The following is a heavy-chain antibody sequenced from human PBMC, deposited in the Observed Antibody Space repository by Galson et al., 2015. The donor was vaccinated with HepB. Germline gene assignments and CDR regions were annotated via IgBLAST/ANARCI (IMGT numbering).Heavy chain of an antibody. D-gene: IGHD6-19*01. Sequence: SLRLSCAASGFTFSSYGMHWVRQAPGKGLEWVAVISYDGSNKYYADSVKGRFTISRDNSKNTLYLQMNSLRAEDTAVYYCAKDRGTIAVAGNDAGFDYWGQGTLVTVSS. CDR2: ISYDGSNK. V-gene: IGHV3-30*18. CDR3: AKDRGTIAVAGNDAGFDY. CDR1: GFTFSSYG. J-gene: IGHJ4*02.